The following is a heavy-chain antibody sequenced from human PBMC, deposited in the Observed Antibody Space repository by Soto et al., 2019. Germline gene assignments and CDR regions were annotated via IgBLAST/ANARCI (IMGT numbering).Heavy chain of an antibody. V-gene: IGHV4-39*01. D-gene: IGHD2-15*01. J-gene: IGHJ3*02. CDR3: ARHENIVVVSAAKAFDI. Sequence: SETLSLTCSVSGGSISSSSHFWGWIRQPPGKGLEWIGTVYYSGNAYFSPSLKSRVTISVDTSKNQFSLNLSSVTAADTAVYYCARHENIVVVSAAKAFDIWGQGTMVTVSS. CDR1: GGSISSSSHF. CDR2: VYYSGNA.